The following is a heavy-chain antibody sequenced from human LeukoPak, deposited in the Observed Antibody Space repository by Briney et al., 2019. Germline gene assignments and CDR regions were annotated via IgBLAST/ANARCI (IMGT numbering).Heavy chain of an antibody. Sequence: GGSLRLSCAASGFTFSSYSMNWVRQAPGKGLEWVSSISSSSSYIYYADSVKGRFTISRDNAKNSLYLQMNSLSAEDTALYYCAKDLEPIAVAGPFDYWGQGTLVTVSS. J-gene: IGHJ4*02. CDR3: AKDLEPIAVAGPFDY. D-gene: IGHD6-19*01. CDR1: GFTFSSYS. V-gene: IGHV3-21*04. CDR2: ISSSSSYI.